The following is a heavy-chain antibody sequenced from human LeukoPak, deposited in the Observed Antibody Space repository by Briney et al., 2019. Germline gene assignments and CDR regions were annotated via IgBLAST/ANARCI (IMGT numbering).Heavy chain of an antibody. Sequence: SETLSLTCTVSGGSISSSSYYWGWIRQPPGKGLEWIGSIYYSGSTYYNPSLKSRVTISVDTSKNQFSLKLSSVTAADTAVYYCARDRRGDYAPNWFDPWGQGTLVTVSS. CDR2: IYYSGST. CDR1: GGSISSSSYY. V-gene: IGHV4-39*07. D-gene: IGHD4-17*01. CDR3: ARDRRGDYAPNWFDP. J-gene: IGHJ5*02.